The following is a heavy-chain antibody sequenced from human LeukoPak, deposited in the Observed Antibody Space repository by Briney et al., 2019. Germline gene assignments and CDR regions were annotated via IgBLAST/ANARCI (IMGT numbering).Heavy chain of an antibody. CDR2: IYPNSGGT. V-gene: IGHV1-2*02. J-gene: IGHJ4*02. CDR1: RYTFTGYY. Sequence: ASVKVSCKASRYTFTGYYMHWVRQAPGQGLEWMGWIYPNSGGTNYAQKFQGRVTMTRDTSISTAYMELSRLRSDDTAIYYCARVGYFYGSGSQTGGYLDYWGQGTLVTVSS. CDR3: ARVGYFYGSGSQTGGYLDY. D-gene: IGHD3-10*01.